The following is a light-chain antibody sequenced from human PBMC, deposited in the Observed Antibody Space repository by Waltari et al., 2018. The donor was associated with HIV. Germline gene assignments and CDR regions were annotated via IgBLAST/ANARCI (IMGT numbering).Light chain of an antibody. Sequence: SALTQPASVSGSPGQSITISCTGTSSDVGAYNYVSWYQQHPGKAPKLMIYEVSNRPSGVSHRFSGSKSGNTASLTISGLQAEDEADYYCSSYTSSSTPLFGGGTKLTVL. CDR1: SSDVGAYNY. J-gene: IGLJ2*01. CDR2: EVS. V-gene: IGLV2-14*01. CDR3: SSYTSSSTPL.